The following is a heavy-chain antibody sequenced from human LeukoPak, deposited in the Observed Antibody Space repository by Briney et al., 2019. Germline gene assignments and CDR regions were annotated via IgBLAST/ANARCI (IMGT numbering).Heavy chain of an antibody. V-gene: IGHV4-61*02. J-gene: IGHJ4*02. Sequence: SQTLSLTCTVSGGSISSGSYYWSWIRQPAGKGLEWIGRIYTSGSTNYNPSLKSRVIISVDTSKNQFSLKLSSVTAADTAVYYCARTSYYYDSSGYYYYFDYWGQGTLVTVSS. CDR1: GGSISSGSYY. D-gene: IGHD3-22*01. CDR2: IYTSGST. CDR3: ARTSYYYDSSGYYYYFDY.